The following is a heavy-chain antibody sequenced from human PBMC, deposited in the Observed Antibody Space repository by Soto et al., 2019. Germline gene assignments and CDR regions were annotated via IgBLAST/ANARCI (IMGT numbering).Heavy chain of an antibody. J-gene: IGHJ6*02. V-gene: IGHV3-23*01. CDR1: GFTFSRHA. Sequence: EVQLLESGGGLVQPGGSLRLSCAASGFTFSRHAMSWVRQAPGKGLEWVSDISGSGGSTDYADSVKGRFTISRDNSKNTLYLQMNSLSAEDMAVYYCARKSYYYYDMDVWGQGTTVTVSS. CDR2: ISGSGGST. CDR3: ARKSYYYYDMDV.